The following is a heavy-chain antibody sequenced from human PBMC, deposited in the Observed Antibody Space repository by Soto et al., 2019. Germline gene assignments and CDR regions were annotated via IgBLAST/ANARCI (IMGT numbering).Heavy chain of an antibody. CDR3: AGDVGGSNAMFDY. Sequence: EVQLSESGGGLVQPGGSLRLSCAASGFTFSSYAMAWVRQAPGEGLQWVSTIRADGSATHYADSVKGRFTISRDNSKSTLYLQMNTLRAEETALYYCAGDVGGSNAMFDYWGQGTVVTVSS. CDR2: IRADGSAT. V-gene: IGHV3-23*01. J-gene: IGHJ4*02. D-gene: IGHD5-12*01. CDR1: GFTFSSYA.